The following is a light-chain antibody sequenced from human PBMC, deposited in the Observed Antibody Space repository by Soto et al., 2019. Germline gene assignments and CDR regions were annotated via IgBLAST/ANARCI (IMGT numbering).Light chain of an antibody. CDR1: QNLNHNY. J-gene: IGKJ3*01. CDR2: GIS. V-gene: IGKV3-20*01. Sequence: EVVLTQSPGTLSLSPRERATLSCRASQNLNHNYFAWYQQKPGQGHRLLIYGISTRAAGIPDRFSGSGSGTDFTLTSSRLEREDFAVYYCQQYGTFPFTFGPGTTLDIK. CDR3: QQYGTFPFT.